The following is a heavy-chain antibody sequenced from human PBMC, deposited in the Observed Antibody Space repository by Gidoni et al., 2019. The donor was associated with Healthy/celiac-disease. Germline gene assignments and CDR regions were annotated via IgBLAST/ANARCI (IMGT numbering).Heavy chain of an antibody. D-gene: IGHD3-10*01. Sequence: EVQLVESGGGLVQPGRSLRLSCAASGFTFDDYAMHWVRQAPGKGLEWVSGISWNSGSIGYADSVKGRFTISRDNAKNSLYLQMNSLRAEDTALYYCAKVGEGRGPFDYWGQGTLVTVSS. J-gene: IGHJ4*02. CDR1: GFTFDDYA. V-gene: IGHV3-9*01. CDR2: ISWNSGSI. CDR3: AKVGEGRGPFDY.